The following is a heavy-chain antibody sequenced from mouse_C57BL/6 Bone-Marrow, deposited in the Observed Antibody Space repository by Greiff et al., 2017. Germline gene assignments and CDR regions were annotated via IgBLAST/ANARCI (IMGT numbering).Heavy chain of an antibody. V-gene: IGHV5-17*01. Sequence: DVKLVESGGGLVKPGGSLKLSCAASGFTFSDYGMHWVRQAPEKGLEWVAYISSGSSTIYYADTVKGRFTISRDNAKNTLFLQMTSLRSEDTAMYYCARKRRVPMDYWGKGTSVTVSS. CDR3: ARKRRVPMDY. J-gene: IGHJ4*01. CDR1: GFTFSDYG. CDR2: ISSGSSTI.